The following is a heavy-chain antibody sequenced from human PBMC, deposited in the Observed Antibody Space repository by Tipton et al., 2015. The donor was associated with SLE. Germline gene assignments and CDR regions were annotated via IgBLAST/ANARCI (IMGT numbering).Heavy chain of an antibody. Sequence: SLRLSCAASGFTFSSYSMNWVRQAPGKGLVWVSRINSDGSSTSYADSVKGRFTISRDNAKNTLYLQMNSLRAEDTAVYYCARDPPRGYYDSSGYFAFDIWGQGTMVTVPS. D-gene: IGHD3-22*01. J-gene: IGHJ3*02. CDR1: GFTFSSYS. CDR3: ARDPPRGYYDSSGYFAFDI. V-gene: IGHV3-74*01. CDR2: INSDGSST.